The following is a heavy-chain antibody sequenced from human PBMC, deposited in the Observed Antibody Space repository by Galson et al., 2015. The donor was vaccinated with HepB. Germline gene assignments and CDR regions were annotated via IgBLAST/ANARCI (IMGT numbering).Heavy chain of an antibody. V-gene: IGHV3-74*01. CDR3: ASSYYDSSGFDY. D-gene: IGHD3-22*01. Sequence: SLRLSCAASGFSLSSRWMHWVRQAPGQGLVWVSRIKNDGSGPTYADSVEGRFTISRDNAKNTLFLQMNSLRAEDTAVYYCASSYYDSSGFDYWGQGTLVTVSS. CDR1: GFSLSSRW. J-gene: IGHJ4*02. CDR2: IKNDGSGP.